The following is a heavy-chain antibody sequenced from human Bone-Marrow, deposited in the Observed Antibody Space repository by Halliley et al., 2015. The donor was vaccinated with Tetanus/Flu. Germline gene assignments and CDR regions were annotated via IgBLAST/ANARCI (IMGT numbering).Heavy chain of an antibody. Sequence: SLRLSCAASGFTFDDYAMHWVRQAPGRGLEWVSCISWSSGFIYYADSVKGRFTISRDNAKNSLSLQMKSLRAEDTALYYCTKEVGGFGGHDAFDPWGQGTMVTVS. V-gene: IGHV3-9*01. CDR2: ISWSSGFI. D-gene: IGHD3-10*01. CDR3: TKEVGGFGGHDAFDP. J-gene: IGHJ3*01. CDR1: GFTFDDYA.